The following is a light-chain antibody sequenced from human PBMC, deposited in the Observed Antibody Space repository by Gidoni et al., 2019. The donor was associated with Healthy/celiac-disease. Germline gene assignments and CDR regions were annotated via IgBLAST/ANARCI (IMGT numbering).Light chain of an antibody. Sequence: EIVLTQSPGTLSLSPGERATLSCRASQSVSSSFLACYQQKPGQAPRLLIYVASRRGTAIPDRFSGSGAVTDFSLTLSRLEPEDFAVYYCLQYGSSPYTFGQGTQLEIK. CDR3: LQYGSSPYT. J-gene: IGKJ2*01. V-gene: IGKV3-20*01. CDR1: QSVSSSF. CDR2: VAS.